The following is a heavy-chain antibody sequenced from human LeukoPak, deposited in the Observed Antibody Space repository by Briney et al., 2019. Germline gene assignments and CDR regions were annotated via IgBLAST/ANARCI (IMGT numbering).Heavy chain of an antibody. Sequence: SETLSLTCTVSGGSISSSSYYGGWIRQPPGKGLEWIGRIYYSGSTYYNPSLKSRVTISVDTSKNQFSLKLSSVTAADTAVYYCEVYTNDYYYYMDVWGKGTTVTVSS. V-gene: IGHV4-39*01. J-gene: IGHJ6*03. D-gene: IGHD2-8*01. CDR2: IYYSGST. CDR3: EVYTNDYYYYMDV. CDR1: GGSISSSSYY.